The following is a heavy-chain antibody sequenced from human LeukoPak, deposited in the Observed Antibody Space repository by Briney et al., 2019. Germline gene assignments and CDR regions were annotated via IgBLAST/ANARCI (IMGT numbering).Heavy chain of an antibody. CDR3: ARGGSGSRVAMGY. Sequence: SETLSLTCTVSGGSISSSPDSWGWIRQAPGKELEYLGSIYDSGSTHYNPSLKSRITISVDTSKNQFSLKLSSVTAADTAIYYCARGGSGSRVAMGYWGQGTLVTVSS. CDR2: IYDSGST. D-gene: IGHD1-26*01. V-gene: IGHV4-39*07. CDR1: GGSISSSPDS. J-gene: IGHJ4*02.